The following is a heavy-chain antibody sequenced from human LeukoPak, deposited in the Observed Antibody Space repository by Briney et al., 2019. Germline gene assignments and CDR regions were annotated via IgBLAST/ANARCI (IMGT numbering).Heavy chain of an antibody. J-gene: IGHJ4*02. CDR2: ISSCSSYI. CDR3: ARDQSPGGLPDY. D-gene: IGHD3-16*01. V-gene: IGHV3-21*01. Sequence: GGSLRLSCAASGFTFSSYSMNWVRQAPGKGLEWVSSISSCSSYIYYADSVKGRFTISRDNAKNSLYLQMNSLRAEDTAVYYCARDQSPGGLPDYWGQGTLVTVSS. CDR1: GFTFSSYS.